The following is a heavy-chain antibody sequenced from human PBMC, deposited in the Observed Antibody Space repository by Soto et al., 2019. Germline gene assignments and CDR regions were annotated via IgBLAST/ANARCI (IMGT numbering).Heavy chain of an antibody. V-gene: IGHV1-3*01. CDR1: GYTFTSYA. CDR3: ARDLEEFGYDFWSGQGDNWFDP. Sequence: ASVKVSCKASGYTFTSYAMHWVRQAPGQRLEWMGWINAGNGNTKYSQKFQGRVTITRDTSASTAYMELSRLRSEDTAVYYCARDLEEFGYDFWSGQGDNWFDPWGQGTLVTVSS. D-gene: IGHD3-3*01. J-gene: IGHJ5*02. CDR2: INAGNGNT.